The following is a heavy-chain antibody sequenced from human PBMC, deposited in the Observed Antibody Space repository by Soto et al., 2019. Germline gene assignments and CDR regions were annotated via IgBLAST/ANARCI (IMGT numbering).Heavy chain of an antibody. CDR1: GFSFSTYP. V-gene: IGHV3-23*04. CDR3: VKKRSYDRSNYDHFDY. Sequence: EVQLVESGGGLVQPGGSLRLSCAVSGFSFSTYPMSWVRQAPGKGLEWVTAISGNGRGTSYADSVKGRFTILRDNSKNTLCLQMNSLRAEDTAVYYCVKKRSYDRSNYDHFDYWGQGTLVTVSS. D-gene: IGHD3-22*01. J-gene: IGHJ4*02. CDR2: ISGNGRGT.